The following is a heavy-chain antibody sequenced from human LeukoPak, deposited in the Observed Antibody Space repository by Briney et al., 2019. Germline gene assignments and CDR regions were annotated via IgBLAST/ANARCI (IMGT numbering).Heavy chain of an antibody. Sequence: GGSLRLSCAASGFTFSSYAMHWVRQAPGKGLEWVAVISYDGSNKYYADSVKGRFTISRDNSKNTLYLQMNSLRAEDTAVYYCARPFRMWELPYYWGQGTLVTVSS. CDR3: ARPFRMWELPYY. CDR2: ISYDGSNK. CDR1: GFTFSSYA. D-gene: IGHD1-26*01. V-gene: IGHV3-30-3*01. J-gene: IGHJ4*02.